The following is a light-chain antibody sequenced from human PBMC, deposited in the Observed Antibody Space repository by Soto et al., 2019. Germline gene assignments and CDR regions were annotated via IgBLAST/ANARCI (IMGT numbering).Light chain of an antibody. CDR3: QQYGSSGT. CDR1: QSLTSNY. J-gene: IGKJ1*01. V-gene: IGKV3-20*01. CDR2: GAS. Sequence: EIVLTQSPGTLSLSPGERVTLSCRASQSLTSNYLAWYQQKPGQAPRLLIYGASNRATGIPDRFSGSGSGTDFTLTISRLEPEDFAVYYCQQYGSSGTFGQGTKVDIK.